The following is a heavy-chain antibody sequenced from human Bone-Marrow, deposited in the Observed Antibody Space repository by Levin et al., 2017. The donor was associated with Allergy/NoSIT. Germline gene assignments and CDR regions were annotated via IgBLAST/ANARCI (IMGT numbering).Heavy chain of an antibody. CDR2: INSGGTGT. CDR3: AGCRVEPTAPGWCNGFDP. CDR1: GFTFNNYA. D-gene: IGHD6-13*01. J-gene: IGHJ5*02. Sequence: GESLKISCAASGFTFNNYAMNWVRQAPGKGLEWVSSINSGGTGTYYADSVKGRFTISRDNSKSTLSLQMDSLRAADTGLYFCAGCRVEPTAPGWCNGFDPWGQGTLVTVSS. V-gene: IGHV3-23*01.